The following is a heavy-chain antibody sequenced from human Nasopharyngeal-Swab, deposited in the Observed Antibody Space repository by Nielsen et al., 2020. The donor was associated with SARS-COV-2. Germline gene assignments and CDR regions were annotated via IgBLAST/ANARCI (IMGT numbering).Heavy chain of an antibody. CDR2: ISGSDHTT. CDR3: ARDRSGWYLDY. J-gene: IGHJ4*02. Sequence: GGSLRLSCAASGFTFSSYAMSWVRQAPGKGLEWVSVISGSDHTTYYADSVKGRFTISRDNSKNTVNLQMNSLRAEDTAVYYCARDRSGWYLDYWGQGTLVTVSS. CDR1: GFTFSSYA. D-gene: IGHD6-19*01. V-gene: IGHV3-23*01.